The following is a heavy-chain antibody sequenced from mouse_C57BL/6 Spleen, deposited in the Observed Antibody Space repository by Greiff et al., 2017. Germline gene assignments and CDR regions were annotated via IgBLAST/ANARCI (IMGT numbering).Heavy chain of an antibody. Sequence: EVKLQESEGGLVQPGGSMKLSCVASGFTFSNYWMNWVRQSPEKGLEWVAQIRLKSDNYATHYAESVKGRFTISRDDSKSSVYLQMNNLRAEDTGMYYCTGPLELHWMDGWGQGTSVTVSS. J-gene: IGHJ4*01. CDR1: GFTFSNYW. V-gene: IGHV6-3*01. CDR3: TGPLELHWMDG. D-gene: IGHD2-1*01. CDR2: IRLKSDNYAT.